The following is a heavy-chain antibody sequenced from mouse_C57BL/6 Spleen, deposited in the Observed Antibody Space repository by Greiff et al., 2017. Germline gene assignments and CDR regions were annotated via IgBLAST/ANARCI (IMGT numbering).Heavy chain of an antibody. CDR3: ARWAHIQRGCAY. D-gene: IGHD3-1*01. V-gene: IGHV1-72*01. Sequence: QVQLQQPGAELVKPGASVKLSCKASGYTFTSYWLHWVKQRPGRGLAWIGRIHPTSGGTQYNEKFKSKATLTVDNSSSTADMQLSSRTSEDSAVYYGARWAHIQRGCAYWGQGTLVTVSA. CDR1: GYTFTSYW. J-gene: IGHJ3*01. CDR2: IHPTSGGT.